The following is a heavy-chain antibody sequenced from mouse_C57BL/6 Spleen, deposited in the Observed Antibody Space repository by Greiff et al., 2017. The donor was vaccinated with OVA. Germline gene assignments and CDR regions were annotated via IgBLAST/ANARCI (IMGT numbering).Heavy chain of an antibody. V-gene: IGHV1-15*01. CDR2: IDPETGGT. J-gene: IGHJ1*03. D-gene: IGHD1-1*02. Sequence: VQLQQSGAALVRPGASVTLSCKASGYTFTDYEMHWVKQTPVHGLEWIGAIDPETGGTAYNQKFKGKAILTADKSSSTAYMELRSLTSEDSAVYYCTRTIPWYFDVWGTGTTVTVSS. CDR3: TRTIPWYFDV. CDR1: GYTFTDYE.